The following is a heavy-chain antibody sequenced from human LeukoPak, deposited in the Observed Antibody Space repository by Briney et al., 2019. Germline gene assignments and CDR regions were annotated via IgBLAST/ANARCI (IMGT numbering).Heavy chain of an antibody. CDR2: IYTDGSST. J-gene: IGHJ4*02. V-gene: IGHV3-74*01. CDR1: GFTFSSYW. Sequence: GGSLRLSCAASGFTFSSYWMHWVRRAPGKGLVWVSRIYTDGSSTTYADSVKGRFTISRDNAKNTLYLQMNSLRAEDTAVYYCARVATYYESSGYNSGYFDYWGQGTLVTVSS. CDR3: ARVATYYESSGYNSGYFDY. D-gene: IGHD3-22*01.